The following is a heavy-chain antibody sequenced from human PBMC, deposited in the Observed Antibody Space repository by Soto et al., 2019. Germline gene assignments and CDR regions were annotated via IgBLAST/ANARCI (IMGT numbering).Heavy chain of an antibody. D-gene: IGHD2-21*01. V-gene: IGHV4-31*03. Sequence: SETLSLTCTVSGRSISSGSFFWTWIRQHPVRGLEWIGSIHYSGRPKYNPSLGSRLTMSIDTSKNQFSLNLNSVTAADTAMYYCARGDSVFDYWGQGTLVTVSS. CDR3: ARGDSVFDY. CDR1: GRSISSGSFF. CDR2: IHYSGRP. J-gene: IGHJ4*02.